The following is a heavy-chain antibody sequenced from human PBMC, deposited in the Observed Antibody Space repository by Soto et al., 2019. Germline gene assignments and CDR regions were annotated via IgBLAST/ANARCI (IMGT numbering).Heavy chain of an antibody. CDR3: AKSDDFWSGYYYFDY. J-gene: IGHJ4*02. V-gene: IGHV3-23*01. D-gene: IGHD3-3*01. CDR1: GFTFSSYA. Sequence: EVQLLESGGGLVQPGGSLRLSCAASGFTFSSYAMSWVRQAPGKGLEWVSAISGSGGSTYYADSVKGRFTISRDNSKNALYLQMDSLRAEDTAVYYCAKSDDFWSGYYYFDYWGQGTLVTVSS. CDR2: ISGSGGST.